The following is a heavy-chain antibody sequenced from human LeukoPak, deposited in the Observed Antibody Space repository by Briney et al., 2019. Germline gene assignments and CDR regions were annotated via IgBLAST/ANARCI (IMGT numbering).Heavy chain of an antibody. CDR3: ARDIWLVLRQDY. D-gene: IGHD6-19*01. Sequence: PGGSLRLSCAASGFTFSSYGMHWVRQAPGKGLEWVAVISYDGSNRYYADSVKGRFTISRDNAKNSLYLQMNSLRAEDTAVYYCARDIWLVLRQDYWGQGTLVTVSS. CDR1: GFTFSSYG. V-gene: IGHV3-30*03. J-gene: IGHJ4*02. CDR2: ISYDGSNR.